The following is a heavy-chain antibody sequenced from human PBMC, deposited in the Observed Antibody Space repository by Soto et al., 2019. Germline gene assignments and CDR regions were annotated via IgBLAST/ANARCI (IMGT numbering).Heavy chain of an antibody. CDR3: ARDPESSRGPTYGSGD. J-gene: IGHJ4*01. Sequence: QVQLVESGGGVVQPGRSLRLSCAASGLTFINYNMHWVRQAPGKGLEWVAVISYDGSITKYADSVKGRFTISRDNSKNTLFLDMNGLRAADTAMYYCARDPESSRGPTYGSGDWGQGILVIVSS. CDR1: GLTFINYN. CDR2: ISYDGSIT. V-gene: IGHV3-30*04. D-gene: IGHD3-10*01.